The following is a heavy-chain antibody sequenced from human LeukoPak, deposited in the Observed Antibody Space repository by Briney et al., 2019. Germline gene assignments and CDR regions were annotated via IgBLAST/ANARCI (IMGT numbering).Heavy chain of an antibody. J-gene: IGHJ6*02. V-gene: IGHV1-2*02. CDR1: GYTFTGYY. CDR3: ASVRSMGGSGMDV. CDR2: IHPKSGGT. Sequence: ASVKVSCKASGYTFTGYYIHWVRQAPGQGLEWMGWIHPKSGGTYYVQKFQGRVTMTRYTSISTAYIELDGLKSDDTAVYYCASVRSMGGSGMDVWGQGTTVTVSS. D-gene: IGHD3-16*01.